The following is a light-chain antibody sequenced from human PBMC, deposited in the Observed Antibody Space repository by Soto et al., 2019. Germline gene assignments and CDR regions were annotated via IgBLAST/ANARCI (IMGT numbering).Light chain of an antibody. Sequence: QSVLTQPPSVSGAPGQRVTISCTGSSSNIGAGYDVHWYQQLPGTAPKLLIYGNSNRPSGVPDRFSGSKSGTSASLAITGLQAEDEADYYCLSYASSLRGYVFGTGTKLTVL. CDR1: SSNIGAGYD. CDR3: LSYASSLRGYV. J-gene: IGLJ1*01. V-gene: IGLV1-40*01. CDR2: GNS.